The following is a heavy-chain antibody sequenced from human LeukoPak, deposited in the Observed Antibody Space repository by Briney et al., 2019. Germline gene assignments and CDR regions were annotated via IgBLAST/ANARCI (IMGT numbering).Heavy chain of an antibody. CDR1: GGSISSSNW. V-gene: IGHV3-7*01. CDR3: ARSAPNGIYCRGGSCSRPLDY. D-gene: IGHD2-15*01. CDR2: IKQDGSEK. J-gene: IGHJ4*02. Sequence: GTLSLTCAVSGGSISSSNWWSWVRQPPGKGLEWVANIKQDGSEKYYVDSVKGRFTISRDNAKKSLYLQMNSLRAEDTAVYYCARSAPNGIYCRGGSCSRPLDYWGQGTLVTVSS.